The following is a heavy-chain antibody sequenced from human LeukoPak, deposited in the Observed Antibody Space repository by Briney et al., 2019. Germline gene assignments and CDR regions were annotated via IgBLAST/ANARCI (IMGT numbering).Heavy chain of an antibody. CDR2: IKQDGSEE. J-gene: IGHJ5*01. D-gene: IGHD6-19*01. V-gene: IGHV3-7*01. CDR3: AREFRSGYNSRWFDY. CDR1: GIILSSYW. Sequence: PGGSLRLSCAASGIILSSYWMSWVRQAPGKGLEWVANIKQDGSEEWYVDSVKGRFTISRDNAKNSLYLQMNSLRVEDTAVYYCAREFRSGYNSRWFDYWGQGTLVTVSS.